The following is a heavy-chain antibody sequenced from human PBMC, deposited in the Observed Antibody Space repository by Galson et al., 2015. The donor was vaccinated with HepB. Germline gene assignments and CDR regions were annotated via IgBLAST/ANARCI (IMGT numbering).Heavy chain of an antibody. J-gene: IGHJ4*02. CDR1: GFTFSSYA. CDR3: AKDQAVTYYDFWSGYPFDY. D-gene: IGHD3-3*01. V-gene: IGHV3-23*01. CDR2: ISGSGGST. Sequence: SLRLSCAASGFTFSSYAMSWVRQAPGKGLEWVSAISGSGGSTYYADSVKGRFTISRDNSKNTLYLQMNSLRAEDTAVYYCAKDQAVTYYDFWSGYPFDYWGQGTLVTVSS.